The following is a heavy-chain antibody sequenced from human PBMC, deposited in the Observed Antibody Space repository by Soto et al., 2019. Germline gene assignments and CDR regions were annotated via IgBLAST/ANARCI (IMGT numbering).Heavy chain of an antibody. CDR3: ARDTETLGPRANDALDI. D-gene: IGHD3-3*02. V-gene: IGHV1-3*01. CDR2: INVGSGNT. Sequence: ASVKVSCKAAGYTFSAYTMNWVRQAPGQSLEWMGWINVGSGNTRYSQNFQGRVSITRDTSASTVYMELTGLKSEDTAMYYCARDTETLGPRANDALDIWGQGTMVTVSS. CDR1: GYTFSAYT. J-gene: IGHJ3*02.